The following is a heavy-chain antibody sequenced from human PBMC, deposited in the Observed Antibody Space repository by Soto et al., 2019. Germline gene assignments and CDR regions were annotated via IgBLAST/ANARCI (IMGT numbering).Heavy chain of an antibody. CDR2: IGPDGSNI. D-gene: IGHD1-1*01. Sequence: GGSQRLSCAASGFIFSSHWMHWVRQAPGKGLVGVSHIGPDGSNIWEADSVQGRFTISRDNARNRLYLQMNSLRDEDTAIYYCLRDNNWSFDYCVHGILSTDSS. CDR1: GFIFSSHW. J-gene: IGHJ4*01. V-gene: IGHV3-74*01. CDR3: LRDNNWSFDY.